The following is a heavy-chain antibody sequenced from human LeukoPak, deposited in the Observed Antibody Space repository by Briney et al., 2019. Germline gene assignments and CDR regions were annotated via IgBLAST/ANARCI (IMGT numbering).Heavy chain of an antibody. V-gene: IGHV4-61*01. CDR3: ARSIAAAGTCFDY. CDR2: IYYSGST. Sequence: PSQTLSLTCTVSGGSISSGSYYWSWIRQPPGKGLEWIGYIYYSGSTNYNPSLKSRVTISVDTSKNQFSLKLSSVTAADTAVYYCARSIAAAGTCFDYWGQGTLVTVSS. D-gene: IGHD6-13*01. CDR1: GGSISSGSYY. J-gene: IGHJ4*02.